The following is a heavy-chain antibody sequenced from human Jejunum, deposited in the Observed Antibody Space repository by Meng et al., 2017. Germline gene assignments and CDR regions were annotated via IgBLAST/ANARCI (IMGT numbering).Heavy chain of an antibody. CDR3: ARGADDPITVNWFDL. V-gene: IGHV1-2*06. CDR1: EYTFIKNY. Sequence: ASVKVSCKASEYTFIKNYIHWVRQAPGQGLEWMGRTNPDTGVTDYLQKFQGRVTMTRDISISTAYMELTSLTSDDTAVYYCARGADDPITVNWFDLWGQGTQVTVSS. CDR2: TNPDTGVT. J-gene: IGHJ5*02. D-gene: IGHD1-14*01.